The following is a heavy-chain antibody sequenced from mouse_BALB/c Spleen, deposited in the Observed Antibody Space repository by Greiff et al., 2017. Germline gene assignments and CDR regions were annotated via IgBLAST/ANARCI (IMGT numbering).Heavy chain of an antibody. CDR3: ARDGNSFDY. D-gene: IGHD2-1*01. Sequence: EVMLVESGGGLVKPGGSLKLSCAASGFTFSSFGMHWVRQAPEKGLEWVAYISSGSSTIYYADTVKGRFTISRDNPKNTLFLQMTSLRSEDTAMYYCARDGNSFDYWGQGTTLTVSS. CDR1: GFTFSSFG. J-gene: IGHJ2*01. V-gene: IGHV5-17*02. CDR2: ISSGSSTI.